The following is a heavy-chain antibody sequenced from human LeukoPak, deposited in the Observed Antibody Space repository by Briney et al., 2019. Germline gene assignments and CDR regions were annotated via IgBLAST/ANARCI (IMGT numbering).Heavy chain of an antibody. CDR3: ARDRGSGPGAFYI. V-gene: IGHV4-59*01. CDR2: IFYSGST. CDR1: GGAINNYC. Sequence: PSETLSLTCTVSGGAINNYCWSWIRQPPGKGLELIGDIFYSGSTDYNTSLKSRVTISVDTSKSQFSLKLNSVTTADTAVYYCARDRGSGPGAFYIWGQGTLVTVSS. J-gene: IGHJ4*02. D-gene: IGHD6-19*01.